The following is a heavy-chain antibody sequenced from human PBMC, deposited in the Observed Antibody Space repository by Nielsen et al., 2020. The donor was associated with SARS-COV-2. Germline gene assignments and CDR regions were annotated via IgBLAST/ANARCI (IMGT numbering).Heavy chain of an antibody. Sequence: GESLKISCAASGFTFSNAWMSWVRQAPGKGLEWVGRIKSKTDGGTTDYAAPVKGRFTISRDDSKNTLYLQMNSLKTEDTAVYYCTTVPTLYYGMDVWGQGTTVTVSS. CDR2: IKSKTDGGTT. D-gene: IGHD3-16*01. CDR3: TTVPTLYYGMDV. J-gene: IGHJ6*02. V-gene: IGHV3-15*01. CDR1: GFTFSNAW.